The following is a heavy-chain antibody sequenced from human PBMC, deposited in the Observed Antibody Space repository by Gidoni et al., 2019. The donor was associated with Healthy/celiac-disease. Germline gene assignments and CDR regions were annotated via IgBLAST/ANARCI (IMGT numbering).Heavy chain of an antibody. CDR1: GYSFTSYW. J-gene: IGHJ3*02. D-gene: IGHD2-2*01. CDR3: ASIVVVPAARGDAFDI. V-gene: IGHV5-51*01. Sequence: EVQLVQSGAEVKKPGESLKISCKGSGYSFTSYWIGWVRQMPGKGLEWMGIIYPGDSDTRYSPSFQGQVTISADKSISTAYLQWSSLKASDTAMYYCASIVVVPAARGDAFDIWGQGTMVTVSS. CDR2: IYPGDSDT.